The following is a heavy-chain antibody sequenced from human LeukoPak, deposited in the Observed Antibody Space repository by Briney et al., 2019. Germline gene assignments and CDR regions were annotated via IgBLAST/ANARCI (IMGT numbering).Heavy chain of an antibody. CDR3: ARSKSSGYLKY. J-gene: IGHJ4*02. CDR2: LSSSGSAF. Sequence: GGSLRLSCEDSGFTFRSYEMNWVRQAPGKGLEWIAYLSSSGSAFSYADSVKGRFTIARDNAKNSVYLEMNSLRAEDTAVYYCARSKSSGYLKYWGQGTLVTVSS. CDR1: GFTFRSYE. V-gene: IGHV3-48*03. D-gene: IGHD3-22*01.